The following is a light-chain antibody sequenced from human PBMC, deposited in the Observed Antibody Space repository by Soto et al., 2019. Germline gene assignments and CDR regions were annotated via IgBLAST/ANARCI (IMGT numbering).Light chain of an antibody. CDR1: QSVSSSF. Sequence: VLTQSPGTLSLSPGERATLSCRSRQSVSSSFLAWYQQKPGQAPRLLIYGASSRATGIPDRFSGRGSWTDFTRTISRLETDDFAVYYWEQYGSSPWTFGKGTKLEIK. CDR3: EQYGSSPWT. CDR2: GAS. J-gene: IGKJ1*01. V-gene: IGKV3-20*01.